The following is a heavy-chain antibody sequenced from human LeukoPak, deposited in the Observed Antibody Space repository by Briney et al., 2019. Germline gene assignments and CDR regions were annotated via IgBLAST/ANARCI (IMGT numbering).Heavy chain of an antibody. J-gene: IGHJ4*02. Sequence: PSETLSLTCAVSGGSISSSNWWSWVRQPPGKGLEWIGEIYHSGSTNYNPSLKSRVTIPVDTSKNQFSLKLSSVTAADTAVYYCARTRYYYNSRSYGAPYYFDYWGQGTLVTVSS. CDR1: GGSISSSNW. CDR2: IYHSGST. V-gene: IGHV4-4*02. D-gene: IGHD3-10*01. CDR3: ARTRYYYNSRSYGAPYYFDY.